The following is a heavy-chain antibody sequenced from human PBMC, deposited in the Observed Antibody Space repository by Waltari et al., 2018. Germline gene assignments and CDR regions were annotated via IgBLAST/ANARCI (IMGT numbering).Heavy chain of an antibody. J-gene: IGHJ4*02. Sequence: QVQLVESGGGVVQPGRSLRLSCAASGFTFSRYGMHWVRQAPGKGLEWVAVISYDGSNKYYADSVKGRFTISRDNSKNTLYLQMNSLRAEDTAVYYCAKDFLVGATTYYFDYWGQGTLVTVSS. CDR1: GFTFSRYG. V-gene: IGHV3-30*18. CDR3: AKDFLVGATTYYFDY. CDR2: ISYDGSNK. D-gene: IGHD1-26*01.